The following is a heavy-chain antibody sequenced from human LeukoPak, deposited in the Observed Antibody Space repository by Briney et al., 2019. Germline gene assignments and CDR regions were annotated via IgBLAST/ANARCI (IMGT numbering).Heavy chain of an antibody. CDR2: ISGSGGST. Sequence: PGGSLRLSCATSGFTVSSNYMSWVRQAPGKGLEWVSAISGSGGSTYYADSVKGRFTISRDNSKNTLYLQMNSLRAEDTAVYYCAKDRGGIVVVPYDAFDIWGQGTMVTVSS. J-gene: IGHJ3*02. CDR1: GFTVSSNY. CDR3: AKDRGGIVVVPYDAFDI. D-gene: IGHD3-22*01. V-gene: IGHV3-23*01.